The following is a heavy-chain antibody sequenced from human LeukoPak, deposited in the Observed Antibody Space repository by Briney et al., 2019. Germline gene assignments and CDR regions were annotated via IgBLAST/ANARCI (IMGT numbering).Heavy chain of an antibody. CDR2: ISYDGSNK. D-gene: IGHD3-22*01. CDR3: ARDHLIVVLRYYFDY. J-gene: IGHJ4*02. V-gene: IGHV3-30*04. CDR1: GFTFSSYA. Sequence: GGSLRLSCAASGFTFSSYAMHWVRQAPGKGLEWVAVISYDGSNKYYADSVKGRFTVSRDNSKNTLYLQMNSLRAEDTAVYYCARDHLIVVLRYYFDYWGQGTLVTVSS.